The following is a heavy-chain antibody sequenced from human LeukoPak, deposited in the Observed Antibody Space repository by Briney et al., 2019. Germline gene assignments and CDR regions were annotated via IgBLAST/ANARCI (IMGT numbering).Heavy chain of an antibody. Sequence: SETLSLTCTVSGGSISSSSYYWGWIRQPPGKGLEWIGSIYYSGSTNYNPSLKSRVTISVDTSKNQFSLKLSSVTAADTAVYYCASSYYSGSSFDYWGQGTLVTVSS. CDR1: GGSISSSSYY. V-gene: IGHV4-39*07. CDR3: ASSYYSGSSFDY. D-gene: IGHD3-10*01. CDR2: IYYSGST. J-gene: IGHJ4*02.